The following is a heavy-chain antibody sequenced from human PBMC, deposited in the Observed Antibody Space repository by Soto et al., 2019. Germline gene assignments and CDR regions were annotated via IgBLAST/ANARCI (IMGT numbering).Heavy chain of an antibody. J-gene: IGHJ4*02. Sequence: SXKVSLRASGYTXTSYAMDLVRQAPGQSLEWMGWINAGNCNTKYSQKFKGRVTITRDTSTSTVYMELSSLRSEDTAVYYCAREVRHDYYDSSGEGMPDYWGRGTLGTVS. V-gene: IGHV1-3*01. CDR1: GYTXTSYA. CDR2: INAGNCNT. D-gene: IGHD3-22*01. CDR3: AREVRHDYYDSSGEGMPDY.